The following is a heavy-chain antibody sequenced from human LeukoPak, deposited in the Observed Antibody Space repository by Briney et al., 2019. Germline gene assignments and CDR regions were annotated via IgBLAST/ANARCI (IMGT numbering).Heavy chain of an antibody. V-gene: IGHV4-4*07. Sequence: KPSETLSLTCTVYGGSVSSYYWSWIRLPAGKGVEWIGRVFVTGSPNYSPSLKSRVTISLDASKNQLFPRLASVTAADTAVYYCVRDYSSGWPMTYYNPYIDLWGKGTMVTVSS. CDR3: VRDYSSGWPMTYYNPYIDL. J-gene: IGHJ6*03. CDR1: GGSVSSYY. CDR2: VFVTGSP. D-gene: IGHD6-19*01.